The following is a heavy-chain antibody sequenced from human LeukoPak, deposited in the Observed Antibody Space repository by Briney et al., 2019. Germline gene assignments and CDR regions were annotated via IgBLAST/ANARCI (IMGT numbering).Heavy chain of an antibody. J-gene: IGHJ4*02. CDR1: GDSISSYY. V-gene: IGHV4-59*08. Sequence: SETLSLTCTVSGDSISSYYWCWILQPPGKVLEWIGYIYYSGSTNYNPSLKSRVTISIDTSKKHFSLKLSSVTAADTAVYYCARLLQVGSTVFDYWGQGTLVTVSS. CDR2: IYYSGST. CDR3: ARLLQVGSTVFDY. D-gene: IGHD1-26*01.